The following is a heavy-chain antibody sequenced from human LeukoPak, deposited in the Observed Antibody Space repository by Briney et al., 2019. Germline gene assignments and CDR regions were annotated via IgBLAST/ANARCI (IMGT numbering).Heavy chain of an antibody. V-gene: IGHV4-59*11. CDR2: VYYNGLT. Sequence: SETLSLTCTVSGGSISPHYWTWIRQTPGKGLEWIGYVYYNGLTSYNASLRSRLILSVDTARNQVSLKLTSVTAADSAVYYCTRERSTVTFDYWGQGTLVTVSS. CDR3: TRERSTVTFDY. CDR1: GGSISPHY. D-gene: IGHD4-17*01. J-gene: IGHJ4*02.